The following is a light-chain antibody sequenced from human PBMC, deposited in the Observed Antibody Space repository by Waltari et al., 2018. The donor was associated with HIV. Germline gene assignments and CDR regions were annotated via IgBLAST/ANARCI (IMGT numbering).Light chain of an antibody. CDR2: GAS. CDR3: QHYGTSPRTT. V-gene: IGKV3-20*01. J-gene: IGKJ2*01. Sequence: EVVLTQSPDALSLSPGERATLSCRASQVFSSPYLVWYQQKPGQAPRRLSDGASSRATGIPDRFSGSGSGTDFTLTISRLEAEDFAVYYCQHYGTSPRTTFGQGTKLEIK. CDR1: QVFSSPY.